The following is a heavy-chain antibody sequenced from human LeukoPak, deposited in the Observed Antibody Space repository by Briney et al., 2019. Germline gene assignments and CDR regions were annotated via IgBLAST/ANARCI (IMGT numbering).Heavy chain of an antibody. CDR3: ARDQRGFSYSKYYFDY. Sequence: GRSLRLSCAASEFSFSSYGMQWLRQAPGKGLEWVAVIWYDGTNKYYADSVKGRFTISRDNSKNTLYLQMNSLRAEDTAVYYCARDQRGFSYSKYYFDYWGQGTLVTVSS. J-gene: IGHJ4*02. CDR2: IWYDGTNK. V-gene: IGHV3-33*01. D-gene: IGHD5-18*01. CDR1: EFSFSSYG.